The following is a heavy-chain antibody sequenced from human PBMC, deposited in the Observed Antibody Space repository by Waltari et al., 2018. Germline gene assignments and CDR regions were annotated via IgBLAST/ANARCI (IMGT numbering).Heavy chain of an antibody. Sequence: QVQLQESGPGLVKPSETLSLTCTVSGGSISSYYWRWIRQPAGKGLEWIGRIYTSGSTNYNPSLKSRVTMSVDTSKNQFSLKLSSVTAADTAVYYCARDHGYCSSTSCYNYYVMDVWGQGTTVTVSS. CDR2: IYTSGST. CDR3: ARDHGYCSSTSCYNYYVMDV. D-gene: IGHD2-2*02. CDR1: GGSISSYY. J-gene: IGHJ6*02. V-gene: IGHV4-4*07.